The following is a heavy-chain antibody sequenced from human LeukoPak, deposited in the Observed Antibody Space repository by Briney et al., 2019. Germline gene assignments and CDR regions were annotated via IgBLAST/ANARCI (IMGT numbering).Heavy chain of an antibody. J-gene: IGHJ6*03. V-gene: IGHV3-11*04. CDR3: ATVAAAAGYYYYYYMDV. D-gene: IGHD6-13*01. Sequence: PGGSLRLSCAASGFTFSDYYMSWIRQAPGKGLEWVSYISSSGSTIYYADSVKGRFTISRDNAKNSLYLQMNSLRAEDTAVYYCATVAAAAGYYYYYYMDVWGKGTTVTVSS. CDR1: GFTFSDYY. CDR2: ISSSGSTI.